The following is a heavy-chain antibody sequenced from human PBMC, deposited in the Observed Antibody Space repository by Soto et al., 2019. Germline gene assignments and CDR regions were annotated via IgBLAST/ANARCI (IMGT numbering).Heavy chain of an antibody. D-gene: IGHD1-1*01. CDR2: IDPRNGGT. CDR3: ARVRYRKVIQA. J-gene: IGHJ4*02. CDR1: GYTFSDCH. Sequence: AAVNVSCKSSGYTFSDCHIHWVRQAPGQGLEGMGWIDPRNGGTNYAQKFQDRFSMTTDTSTSTSSMELRRLRSDDTAVFSCARVRYRKVIQAWGQGNLVNVSS. V-gene: IGHV1-2*02.